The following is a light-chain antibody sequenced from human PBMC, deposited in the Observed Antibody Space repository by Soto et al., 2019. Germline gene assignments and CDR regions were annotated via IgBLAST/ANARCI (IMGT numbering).Light chain of an antibody. J-gene: IGKJ1*01. CDR3: QQYITWT. V-gene: IGKV3-15*01. CDR1: QSVGSD. CDR2: STS. Sequence: EILVTQSPATLSLSPGETATLSCRASQSVGSDLAWYQQRAGQAPSLLIYSTSLRATGIPARFRGSGSGTDFTLTISSLHFEDFALYYYQQYITWTFGQGTKVEI.